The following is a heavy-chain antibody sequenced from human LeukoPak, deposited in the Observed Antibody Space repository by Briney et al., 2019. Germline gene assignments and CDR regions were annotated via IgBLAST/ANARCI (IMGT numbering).Heavy chain of an antibody. CDR2: MNPNSGNT. V-gene: IGHV1-8*02. CDR3: ARDHHGDYIIQRPDAFDI. CDR1: GGTFSSYA. D-gene: IGHD4-17*01. Sequence: GASVKVSCKASGGTFSSYAISWVRQATGQGLEWMGWMNPNSGNTGYAQKFQGRVTMTRNTSISTAYMELSSLRSEDTAVYYCARDHHGDYIIQRPDAFDIWGQGTMVTVSS. J-gene: IGHJ3*02.